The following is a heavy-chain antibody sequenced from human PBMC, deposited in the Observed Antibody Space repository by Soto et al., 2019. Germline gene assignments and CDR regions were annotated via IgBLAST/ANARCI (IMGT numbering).Heavy chain of an antibody. CDR2: TNWNGATT. CDR3: ARDSDDSTGYYDY. CDR1: GFTFDDYS. J-gene: IGHJ4*02. Sequence: EVQLVVSGGGVVRPGGSMRLSCTASGFTFDDYSMTWVRQIPGKGLEWVSTTNWNGATTAYADSVRGRFTISRDNAKSSLYLQLDTVTAEDTAFYHCARDSDDSTGYYDYWGQGTLVTVSS. D-gene: IGHD4-4*01. V-gene: IGHV3-20*01.